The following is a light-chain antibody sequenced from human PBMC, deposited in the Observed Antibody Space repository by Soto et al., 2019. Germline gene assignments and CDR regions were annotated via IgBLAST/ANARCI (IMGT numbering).Light chain of an antibody. CDR2: DVN. CDR1: SSDIGGYDY. Sequence: QSALTQPASVSGSPGQSITLSCTGTSSDIGGYDYVSWYQRHPGKAPKLIIYDVNNRPSGVSNRFSGSKSGNTVSLTISGLQAEDEADYYCTSYASGSSHVVFGGGTKVTVL. V-gene: IGLV2-14*01. CDR3: TSYASGSSHVV. J-gene: IGLJ2*01.